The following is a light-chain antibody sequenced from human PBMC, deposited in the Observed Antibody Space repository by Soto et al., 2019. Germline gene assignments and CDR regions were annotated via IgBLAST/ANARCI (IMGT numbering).Light chain of an antibody. J-gene: IGLJ1*01. CDR3: CSFTSSKTHV. V-gene: IGLV2-23*02. CDR2: EVN. Sequence: QSALTQPASVSGSPGQSITISGTGTSSDFGNSNLVSWYQQHPGKVPKLILFEVNKRPSGVSGRFSGSKSGNTASLTISGLQAEDEADYYFCSFTSSKTHVFGTGTKLTVL. CDR1: SSDFGNSNL.